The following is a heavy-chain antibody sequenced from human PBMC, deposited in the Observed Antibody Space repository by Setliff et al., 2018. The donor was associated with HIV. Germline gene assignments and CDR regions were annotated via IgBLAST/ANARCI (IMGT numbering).Heavy chain of an antibody. CDR3: ASLLHTISHTLTGTYFHYQYMDV. J-gene: IGHJ6*03. V-gene: IGHV4-39*01. CDR1: GGSINSNNYY. Sequence: PSETLSLTCTVSGGSINSNNYYWGWIRQPPGKGLEWIGNIYYSGSIYDNPSLKSRVTISVDTSKNQFSLKLYSVTAADTAVYYCASLLHTISHTLTGTYFHYQYMDVWGKGTTVTVSS. CDR2: IYYSGSI. D-gene: IGHD7-27*01.